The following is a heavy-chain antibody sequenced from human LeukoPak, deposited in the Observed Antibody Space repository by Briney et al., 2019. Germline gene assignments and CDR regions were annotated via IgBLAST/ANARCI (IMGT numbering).Heavy chain of an antibody. Sequence: ASVKVSCKASGYTFTGYYMHWVRQAPGRGLEWMGWSNPNSGGTNYAQKFQGRVTMTRGTSISTAYMELSSLRSDDTAVYYCARDGFNAGFDNWGQGTLVTVSS. CDR1: GYTFTGYY. CDR2: SNPNSGGT. CDR3: ARDGFNAGFDN. J-gene: IGHJ4*02. D-gene: IGHD5-24*01. V-gene: IGHV1-2*02.